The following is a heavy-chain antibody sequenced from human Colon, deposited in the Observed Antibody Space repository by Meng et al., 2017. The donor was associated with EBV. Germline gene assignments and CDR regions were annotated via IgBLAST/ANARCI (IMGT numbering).Heavy chain of an antibody. J-gene: IGHJ4*02. CDR1: GGSFSGYY. CDR2: ISHSGST. CDR3: ARYRLQNDYGDQLYYFDY. Sequence: QVQLQQWGAGRLKPSEXLSLTCTVHGGSFSGYYWSWIRQPPGKGLEWIGEISHSGSTNYNPSLKSRVTISLDTSKNQFSLRLSSVTAADTAVYYCARYRLQNDYGDQLYYFDYWGQGTLVTVSS. D-gene: IGHD4-17*01. V-gene: IGHV4-34*01.